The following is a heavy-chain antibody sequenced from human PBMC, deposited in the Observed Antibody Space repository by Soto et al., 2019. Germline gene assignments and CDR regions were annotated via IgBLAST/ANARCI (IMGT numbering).Heavy chain of an antibody. D-gene: IGHD6-19*01. CDR2: INHSGST. J-gene: IGHJ4*02. CDR1: GGSFSGYY. CDR3: ARFLRGWHRTGFDY. V-gene: IGHV4-34*01. Sequence: SETLSLTCAVYGGSFSGYYWSWIRQPPGKGLEWIGEINHSGSTNYNPSLKSRVTISVDTSKNQFSLKLSSVTAADTAVYYCARFLRGWHRTGFDYWGQGTLVTVSS.